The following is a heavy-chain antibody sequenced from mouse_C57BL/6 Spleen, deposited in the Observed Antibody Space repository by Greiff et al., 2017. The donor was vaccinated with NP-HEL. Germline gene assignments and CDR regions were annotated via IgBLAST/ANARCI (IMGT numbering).Heavy chain of an antibody. CDR2: INPNNGGT. J-gene: IGHJ4*01. D-gene: IGHD4-1*01. Sequence: EVQLQQSGPELVKPGASVKMSCKASGYTFTDYNMHWVKQSHGKSLEWIGYINPNNGGTSYNQKFKGKATLTVNKSSSTAYMELRSLTSEDSAVYDCGSELGRGYAMDYWGQGTSVTVSS. CDR1: GYTFTDYN. CDR3: GSELGRGYAMDY. V-gene: IGHV1-22*01.